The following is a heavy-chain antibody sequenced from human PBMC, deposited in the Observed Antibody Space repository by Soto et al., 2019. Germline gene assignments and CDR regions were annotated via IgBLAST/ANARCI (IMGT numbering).Heavy chain of an antibody. J-gene: IGHJ6*02. V-gene: IGHV1-69*13. CDR1: GYTFTSYG. D-gene: IGHD2-2*01. CDR2: IIPFFDTA. Sequence: SVKVSCKASGYTFTSYGISWVRQAPGQGLEWMGGIIPFFDTANYAQQFQGRVTITADESTSTAYMELSSLRSEDTAVYYCARHDCISSSCYYYYYYVMDVWGQGTTVTVSS. CDR3: ARHDCISSSCYYYYYYVMDV.